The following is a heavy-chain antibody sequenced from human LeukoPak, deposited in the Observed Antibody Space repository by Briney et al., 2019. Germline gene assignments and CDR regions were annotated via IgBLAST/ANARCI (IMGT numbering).Heavy chain of an antibody. D-gene: IGHD5-12*01. V-gene: IGHV4-34*01. J-gene: IGHJ4*02. CDR2: INHSGST. CDR1: GGSFSGYY. CDR3: ARASGYDHPYYFDY. Sequence: PSETLSPTCAVYGGSFSGYYWSWIRQPPGKGLEWIGEINHSGSTYYNPSLKSRVTISVDTSKNQFSLKLSSVTAADTAVYYCARASGYDHPYYFDYWGQGTLVTVSS.